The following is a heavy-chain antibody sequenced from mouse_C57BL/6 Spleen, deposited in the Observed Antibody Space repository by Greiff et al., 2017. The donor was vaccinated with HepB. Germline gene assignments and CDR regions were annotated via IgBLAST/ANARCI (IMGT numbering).Heavy chain of an antibody. CDR3: AIGANWDEFDY. CDR1: GYTFTSYW. Sequence: VQLQQPGAELVKPGASVKVSCKASGYTFTSYWMHWVKQRPGQGLEWIGRIHPSDSDTNYNQKFKGKATLTVDKSSSTAYMQLSSLTSEDSAVYYCAIGANWDEFDYWGQGTTLTVSS. D-gene: IGHD4-1*01. J-gene: IGHJ2*01. CDR2: IHPSDSDT. V-gene: IGHV1-74*01.